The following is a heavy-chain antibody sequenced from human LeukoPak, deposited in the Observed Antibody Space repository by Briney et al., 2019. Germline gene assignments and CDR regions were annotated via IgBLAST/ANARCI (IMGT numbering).Heavy chain of an antibody. CDR1: GFTFSNAW. CDR3: ATDFYDST. D-gene: IGHD3-22*01. CDR2: IRSNSDGGTI. V-gene: IGHV3-15*07. Sequence: GGSLRLSCATSGFTFSNAWMNWVRQAPGKGRDWVGRIRSNSDGGTIDYAAPVKGRFTLSRDDSKTTLYLQMNSLQTEDTAVYYCATDFYDSTWGQGTLVTVSS. J-gene: IGHJ5*02.